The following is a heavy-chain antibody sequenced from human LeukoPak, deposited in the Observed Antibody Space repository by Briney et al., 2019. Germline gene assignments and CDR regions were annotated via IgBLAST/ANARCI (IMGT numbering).Heavy chain of an antibody. CDR2: ISSSGSTI. CDR3: ARGDYYGSGSYYNLDY. J-gene: IGHJ4*02. V-gene: IGHV3-11*04. Sequence: GGSLRLSCAASGFTFSDYYMSWIRQAPGKGLEWVSYISSSGSTIYYADSVKGRFTISRDNSKNTLYLQMNSLRAEDTAVYYCARGDYYGSGSYYNLDYWGQGTLVTVSS. D-gene: IGHD3-10*01. CDR1: GFTFSDYY.